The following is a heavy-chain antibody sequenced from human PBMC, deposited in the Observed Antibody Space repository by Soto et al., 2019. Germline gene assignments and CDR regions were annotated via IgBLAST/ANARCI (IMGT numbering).Heavy chain of an antibody. CDR3: AREVQVHTPAFVY. CDR1: GGTFNTYA. D-gene: IGHD3-10*01. CDR2: ISPMFGAA. V-gene: IGHV1-69*19. Sequence: QVQLVQSGAEMKKPGSSVKVSCQSSGGTFNTYAMNWVRQAPGQGPEWMGDISPMFGAANYAPKFQGRVTITADELTGNSYLQLGSLTSEDTALYFWAREVQVHTPAFVYWGQGTLVTVSS. J-gene: IGHJ4*02.